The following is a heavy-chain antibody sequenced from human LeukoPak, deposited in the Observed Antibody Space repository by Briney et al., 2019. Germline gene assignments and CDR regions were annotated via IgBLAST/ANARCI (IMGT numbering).Heavy chain of an antibody. V-gene: IGHV1-18*01. CDR3: ARVDYYYDSSGYYYVNNWFDP. D-gene: IGHD3-22*01. CDR2: ISAYNGNT. Sequence: GASVKVSCKASGYTFTSYGISWVRQAPGQGLEWMGWISAYNGNTNYAQKLQGRVTMTTDTSTSTAYMELRSLRSDDTAVYYCARVDYYYDSSGYYYVNNWFDPWGQGTLVTVSS. CDR1: GYTFTSYG. J-gene: IGHJ5*02.